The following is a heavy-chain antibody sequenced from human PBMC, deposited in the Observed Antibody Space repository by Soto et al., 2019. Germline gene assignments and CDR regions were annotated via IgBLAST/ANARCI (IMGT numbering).Heavy chain of an antibody. J-gene: IGHJ4*02. V-gene: IGHV3-30-3*01. CDR3: ARGTQWLVRLDY. Sequence: QVQLVESGRGVVQPGRSLRLSCAASGFTFSSYAMHWVRQAPGKGLEWVAVISYDGSNKYYADSVKGRFTISRDNSKNTLYMQINSLRAEDTAVYYCARGTQWLVRLDYWGQGTLVTVSS. CDR1: GFTFSSYA. CDR2: ISYDGSNK. D-gene: IGHD6-19*01.